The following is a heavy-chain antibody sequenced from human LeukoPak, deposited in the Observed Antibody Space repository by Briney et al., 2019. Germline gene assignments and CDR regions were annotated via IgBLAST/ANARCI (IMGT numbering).Heavy chain of an antibody. CDR1: GFTFSTYS. D-gene: IGHD3-22*01. V-gene: IGHV3-21*01. CDR2: ISGDSSDI. J-gene: IGHJ4*02. Sequence: GGSLRLSCAASGFTFSTYSMNWVRQAPGKGLEWVSPISGDSSDIYYADSAMGRSTISRDNAKNSVYLQINSLRAEDTAIYYCARRGYSDSSGYDYWGQGTLVTVSS. CDR3: ARRGYSDSSGYDY.